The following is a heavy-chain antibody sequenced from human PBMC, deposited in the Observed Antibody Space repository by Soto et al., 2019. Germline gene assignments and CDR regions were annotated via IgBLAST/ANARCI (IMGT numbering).Heavy chain of an antibody. J-gene: IGHJ4*02. CDR3: ARGNTPLDY. D-gene: IGHD2-15*01. V-gene: IGHV4-30-2*05. Sequence: PSETLSLTCAVSGGSIRSGGYSWSWIRQPPGKGLEWIGYIYHSGSTYYNPSLKSRVTISVDTSKNQFSLKVSSVTAADTAVYYCARGNTPLDYWGQGTLVTVSS. CDR2: IYHSGST. CDR1: GGSIRSGGYS.